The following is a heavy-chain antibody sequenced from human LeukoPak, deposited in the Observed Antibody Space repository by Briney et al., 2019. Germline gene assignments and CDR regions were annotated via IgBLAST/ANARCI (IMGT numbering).Heavy chain of an antibody. CDR3: ARSRGELDYFDY. V-gene: IGHV4-31*03. J-gene: IGHJ4*02. Sequence: SQTLSLTCTVSGGSISSGGYYWSWIRQYPGKGLEWIGYIYYSGSTYYNPSLKSRVTISVDTSKNQFSLKLSSVTAADAAVYYCARSRGELDYFDYWGQGTLVTVSS. D-gene: IGHD1-26*01. CDR1: GGSISSGGYY. CDR2: IYYSGST.